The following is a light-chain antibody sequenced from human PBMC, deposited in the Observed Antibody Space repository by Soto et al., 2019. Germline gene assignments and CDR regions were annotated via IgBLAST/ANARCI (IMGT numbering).Light chain of an antibody. CDR3: QQYGSSYPWT. Sequence: LTQSPTSLSASVGDRVTITCRASQSVSSSYLAWYQQKPGQAPRLLIYGASSRATGIPDRFSGSGSGTDFTLTIRRLEPEDFAVYYCQQYGSSYPWTFGQGTKVAIK. CDR2: GAS. V-gene: IGKV3-20*01. J-gene: IGKJ1*01. CDR1: QSVSSSY.